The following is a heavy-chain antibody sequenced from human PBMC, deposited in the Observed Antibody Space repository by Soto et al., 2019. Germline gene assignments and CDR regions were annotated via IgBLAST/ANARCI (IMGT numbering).Heavy chain of an antibody. CDR3: ALRYCSSTTCPHLNSYFYMD. J-gene: IGHJ6*03. CDR1: GFTFSNYA. CDR2: ISGSGGTT. Sequence: GGSLRLSCAASGFTFSNYAMTWVRQAPGKGLEWVSGISGSGGTTFYAGSVKGRFPISRDNSKNTLYLQMNSLRAEDTAVYYCALRYCSSTTCPHLNSYFYMD. D-gene: IGHD2-2*01. V-gene: IGHV3-23*01.